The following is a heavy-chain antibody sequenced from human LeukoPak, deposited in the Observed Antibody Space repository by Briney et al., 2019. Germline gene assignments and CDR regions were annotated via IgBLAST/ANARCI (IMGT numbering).Heavy chain of an antibody. V-gene: IGHV5-51*01. CDR2: IYPGDSDT. J-gene: IGHJ4*02. CDR1: GYSFTSYW. Sequence: GESLKISCKGSGYSFTSYWNGWVRQMPGKGLEWMGIIYPGDSDTRYSPSFQGQVTISADKSISTAYLQWSSLKASDTAMYYCATSSGYYLKSFDYWGQGALVTVSS. CDR3: ATSSGYYLKSFDY. D-gene: IGHD3-22*01.